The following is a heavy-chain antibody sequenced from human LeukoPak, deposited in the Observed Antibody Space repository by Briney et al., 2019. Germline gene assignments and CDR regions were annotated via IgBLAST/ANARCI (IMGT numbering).Heavy chain of an antibody. CDR2: INPNNGDT. Sequence: ASVKVSCKTSGYTFIDSYIHWVRQAPGQGLEWMGWINPNNGDTIYAQKFQDRVKMTRDPSITTAYMELTKLRSDDTAVYYCARPDYDDDDSSGTHDWGQGTLVTVSS. CDR3: ARPDYDDDDSSGTHD. V-gene: IGHV1-2*02. D-gene: IGHD4-17*01. J-gene: IGHJ4*02. CDR1: GYTFIDSY.